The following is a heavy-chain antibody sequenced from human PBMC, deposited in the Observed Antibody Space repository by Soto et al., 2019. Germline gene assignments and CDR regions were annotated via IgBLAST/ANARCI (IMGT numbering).Heavy chain of an antibody. CDR1: GFTFSSYA. D-gene: IGHD5-18*01. CDR2: ISSNGGST. J-gene: IGHJ4*02. V-gene: IGHV3-64D*06. Sequence: PGGSLRLSCSASGFTFSSYAMHWVRQAPGKGLEYVSAISSNGGSTYYADSVKGRFTISRDNSKNTLYLQMSSLRAEDTAVYYSAQAPGFWIQLWLPDYWGQGTLVTVSS. CDR3: AQAPGFWIQLWLPDY.